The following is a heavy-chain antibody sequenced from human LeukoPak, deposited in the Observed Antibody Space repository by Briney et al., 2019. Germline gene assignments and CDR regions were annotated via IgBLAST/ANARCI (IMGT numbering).Heavy chain of an antibody. V-gene: IGHV3-53*01. Sequence: GGSLRLSCAASGFTFDDYGMNWVRQAPGKGLEWVSIIYSGGGTYYAHSVKGRFTISRDNSKNTLYLQMNSLRADDTAVYYCARGCYYERSGYCPFDYWGPGTLVTVSS. CDR2: IYSGGGT. D-gene: IGHD3-22*01. CDR1: GFTFDDYG. CDR3: ARGCYYERSGYCPFDY. J-gene: IGHJ4*02.